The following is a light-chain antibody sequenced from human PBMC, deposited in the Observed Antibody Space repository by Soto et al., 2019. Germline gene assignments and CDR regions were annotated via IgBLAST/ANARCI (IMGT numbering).Light chain of an antibody. Sequence: LTQPRSVSGSPGQSVTISCTGTSSDVGGYNYVSWYQQHPGKAPKLMIYDVSKRPSGVPDRFSGSKSGNTASLTISGLQAEDEADYYCCSYAGSYTFVFGTGTKVTAL. CDR3: CSYAGSYTFV. V-gene: IGLV2-11*01. CDR1: SSDVGGYNY. CDR2: DVS. J-gene: IGLJ1*01.